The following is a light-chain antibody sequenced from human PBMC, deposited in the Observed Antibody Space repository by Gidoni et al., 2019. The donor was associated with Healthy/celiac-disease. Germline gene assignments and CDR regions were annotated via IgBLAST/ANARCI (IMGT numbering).Light chain of an antibody. V-gene: IGKV1-27*01. CDR3: QNYNSAPQT. J-gene: IGKJ1*01. CDR2: AAS. CDR1: QGISNY. Sequence: DIQMTQSPSSLSASVGDRVTITCRASQGISNYLAWYQQKPGKVPKLLIYAASTLQSVVASPFSGSRSGTDFPLTISSLQPEDVATYYCQNYNSAPQTFXHXTKVEIK.